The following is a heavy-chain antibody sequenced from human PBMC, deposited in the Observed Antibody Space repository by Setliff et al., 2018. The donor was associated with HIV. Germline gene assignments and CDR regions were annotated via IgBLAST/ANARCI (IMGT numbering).Heavy chain of an antibody. CDR3: ARERGASGGERTIFGVVNYFDY. D-gene: IGHD3-3*01. J-gene: IGHJ4*02. V-gene: IGHV4-59*11. Sequence: PSETLSLTCTVSGGSISSHYWSWIRQPPGKGLEWIGYIYYSGSTNYNPSLRSRVTISVDTSKNQFSLKLTSVTAADTAVYYCARERGASGGERTIFGVVNYFDYWGQGTLVTVSS. CDR1: GGSISSHY. CDR2: IYYSGST.